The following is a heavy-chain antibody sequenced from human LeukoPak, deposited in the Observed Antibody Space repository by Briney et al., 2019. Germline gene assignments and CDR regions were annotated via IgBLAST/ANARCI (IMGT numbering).Heavy chain of an antibody. CDR1: GYTFTSYY. J-gene: IGHJ3*02. V-gene: IGHV1-46*01. CDR2: INPSGGST. CDR3: ARLAVASDAFDI. D-gene: IGHD2-15*01. Sequence: ASVKVSCKASGYTFTSYYMHWVRQAPGQGLEWMGIINPSGGSTSYAQKFQGRVTMTRDMSTSTVYMGLSSLRSEDTAVYYCARLAVASDAFDIWGQGTMVTVSS.